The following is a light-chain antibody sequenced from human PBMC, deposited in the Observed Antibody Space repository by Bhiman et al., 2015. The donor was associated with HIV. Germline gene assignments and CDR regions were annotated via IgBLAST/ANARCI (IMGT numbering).Light chain of an antibody. CDR3: GTWDSSLSAEV. Sequence: QSVLTQPPSVSGAPGQRVTISCTGNSSNIGAGYDVHWYQHLPGTAPKLLIFSDSERPSGIPDRFSGSKSGTSATLGITGLQTGDEADYYCGTWDSSLSAEVFGGGTKLTVL. CDR2: SDS. CDR1: SSNIGAGYD. V-gene: IGLV1-50*01. J-gene: IGLJ3*02.